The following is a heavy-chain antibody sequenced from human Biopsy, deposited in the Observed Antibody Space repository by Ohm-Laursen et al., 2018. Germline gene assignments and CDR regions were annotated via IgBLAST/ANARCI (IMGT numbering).Heavy chain of an antibody. CDR2: SSAYNGKT. J-gene: IGHJ6*02. D-gene: IGHD3-3*01. V-gene: IGHV1-18*01. CDR3: ARDRPSVSTYGVV. CDR1: GYTFSMYA. Sequence: GSSVKVSCKASGYTFSMYAIIWVRQAPGQGLEWMGWSSAYNGKTNYAQKFQGRLTMTTDTSTSTAYMELRSLGSDDTAVYYCARDRPSVSTYGVVWGQGTTVTVSS.